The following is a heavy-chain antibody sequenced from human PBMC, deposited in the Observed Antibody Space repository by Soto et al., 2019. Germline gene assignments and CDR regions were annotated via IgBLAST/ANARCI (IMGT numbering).Heavy chain of an antibody. CDR3: ARVGSSSAEHFDY. Sequence: ASVKVSCKASGYTFTGYYMHWVRQAPGQGLEWMGWINPNSGGTNYAQKFQGWVTMTRDTSISTAYMELSRLRSDDTAVYYCARVGSSSAEHFDYWGQGTLVTVSS. D-gene: IGHD6-6*01. J-gene: IGHJ4*02. CDR2: INPNSGGT. V-gene: IGHV1-2*04. CDR1: GYTFTGYY.